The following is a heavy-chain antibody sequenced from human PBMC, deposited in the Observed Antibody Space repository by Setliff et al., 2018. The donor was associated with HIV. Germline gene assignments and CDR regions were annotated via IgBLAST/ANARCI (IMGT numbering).Heavy chain of an antibody. CDR3: ARVPYRSAWFSGGHDAFDV. J-gene: IGHJ3*01. D-gene: IGHD6-19*01. V-gene: IGHV1-18*01. CDR1: GYTFSSYG. CDR2: ISGYNGNT. Sequence: ASVKVSCKASGYTFSSYGISWVRQAPGQGLEWMGWISGYNGNTKCVQKLQGRVTMTTDTSTRTVYMELRSLRHDDTAEYFCARVPYRSAWFSGGHDAFDVWGQGTMVTVS.